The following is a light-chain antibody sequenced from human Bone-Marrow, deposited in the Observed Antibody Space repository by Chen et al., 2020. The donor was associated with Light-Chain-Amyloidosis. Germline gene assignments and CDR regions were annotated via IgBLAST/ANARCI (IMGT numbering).Light chain of an antibody. CDR2: DVT. V-gene: IGLV2-14*03. CDR1: SSDVGGYNY. J-gene: IGLJ2*01. Sequence: QSALTQPASVSGSPRPSITISCTGTSSDVGGYNYVFWYQQHPGKAPKLIIYDVTYRPSGVSNRVSGSKSGNTASLTISGLQAEDEADYYCSSFTRNNALVFGGGTKLTVL. CDR3: SSFTRNNALV.